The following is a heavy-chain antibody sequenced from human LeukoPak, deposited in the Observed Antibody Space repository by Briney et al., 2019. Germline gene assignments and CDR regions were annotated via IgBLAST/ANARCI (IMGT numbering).Heavy chain of an antibody. V-gene: IGHV3-11*04. J-gene: IGHJ6*03. D-gene: IGHD2-2*01. CDR3: AKGWGPAAHPFADYYYMDV. CDR2: ISSSGSTI. CDR1: GFTFSDYY. Sequence: SGGSLRLSCAASGFTFSDYYMSWIRQAPGKGLEWVSYISSSGSTIYYADSVKGRFTISSDNAKNSLYLQMNSLRAEDTAVYYCAKGWGPAAHPFADYYYMDVWGKGTTVTVSS.